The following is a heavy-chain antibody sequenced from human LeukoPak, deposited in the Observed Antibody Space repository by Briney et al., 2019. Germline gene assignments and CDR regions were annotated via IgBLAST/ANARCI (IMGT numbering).Heavy chain of an antibody. CDR3: ARDVDYANPRHDY. V-gene: IGHV3-7*01. CDR1: GFTFFNYW. J-gene: IGHJ4*02. CDR2: INLEGSQK. D-gene: IGHD4/OR15-4a*01. Sequence: TGGCLRLSCAASGFTFFNYWMSWVRQAPGKGLEWVANINLEGSQKYYVDSLKGRFTISRDNANNLLYLQMNSLRAEDTAVYYCARDVDYANPRHDYWGQGTLVTVSS.